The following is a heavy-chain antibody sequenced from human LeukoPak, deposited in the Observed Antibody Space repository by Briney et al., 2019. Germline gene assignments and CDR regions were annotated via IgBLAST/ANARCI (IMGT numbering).Heavy chain of an antibody. D-gene: IGHD5-12*01. CDR2: ISSSSSYI. V-gene: IGHV3-21*01. CDR3: ARSHPRRDGYNLPHDAFDI. CDR1: GFTFSSYS. Sequence: GGSLRLSCAASGFTFSSYSMNWVRQAPGKGLEWVSSISSSSSYIYYADSVKGRFTISRDNAKNSLYLQMNSLRAEDTAVYYCARSHPRRDGYNLPHDAFDIWGQGTMVTVSS. J-gene: IGHJ3*02.